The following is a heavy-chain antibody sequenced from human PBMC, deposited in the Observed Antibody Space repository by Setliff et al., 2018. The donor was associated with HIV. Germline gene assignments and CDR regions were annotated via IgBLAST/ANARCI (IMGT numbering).Heavy chain of an antibody. CDR1: GYIFSNYY. Sequence: ASVKVSCKPSGYIFSNYYLHWVRQGPGQGLEWLGLINPSGAGTSYAQKFEGRGTMTRDTSTDTVYMELSSLKSDDTAVYYCVRRESDYGTKAGFRYWGQGTLVTVS. J-gene: IGHJ4*02. V-gene: IGHV1-46*01. CDR2: INPSGAGT. D-gene: IGHD4-17*01. CDR3: VRRESDYGTKAGFRY.